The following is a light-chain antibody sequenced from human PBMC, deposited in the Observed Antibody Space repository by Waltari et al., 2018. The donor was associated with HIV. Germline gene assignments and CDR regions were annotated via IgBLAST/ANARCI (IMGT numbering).Light chain of an antibody. J-gene: IGLJ3*02. CDR1: TSNIETEA. CDR2: RNY. V-gene: IGLV1-47*01. Sequence: QSVLTQPPSVSGTPGQTVTISCFGSTSNIETEALYWYQQLPGTAPKLLIYRNYKRPSGVSDRFSCSKSGASASLVISGLRSEDEAHYYCVSYDSRLDERLFGGGTKLTVL. CDR3: VSYDSRLDERL.